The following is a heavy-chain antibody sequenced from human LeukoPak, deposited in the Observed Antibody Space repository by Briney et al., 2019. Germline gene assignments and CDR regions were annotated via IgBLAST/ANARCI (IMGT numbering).Heavy chain of an antibody. CDR2: IYYSGIT. J-gene: IGHJ4*02. V-gene: IGHV4-59*11. CDR1: GGSISSQN. D-gene: IGHD3-10*01. Sequence: PSETLCFTCTVSGGSISSQNWSLIRQPPGKGLEWIGYIYYSGITKYSPSLKSRVTISVDTSKNQFSLRLTSVTAADTAVYYCARTSYHYNSGDYGWYFDYWGKENLVTVSA. CDR3: ARTSYHYNSGDYGWYFDY.